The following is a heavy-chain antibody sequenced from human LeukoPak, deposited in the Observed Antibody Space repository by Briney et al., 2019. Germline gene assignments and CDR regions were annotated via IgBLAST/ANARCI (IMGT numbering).Heavy chain of an antibody. CDR3: AKEEYCSSTSCYIEY. Sequence: PGGSLRLSCAASGFTFSSYAMHWVRQAPGKGLEWVAVISYDGSNKYYADSVKGRFTISRDNSKNTLYLQMNSLRAEDTAVYYCAKEEYCSSTSCYIEYWGQGTLVTVSS. CDR2: ISYDGSNK. V-gene: IGHV3-30-3*01. J-gene: IGHJ4*02. CDR1: GFTFSSYA. D-gene: IGHD2-2*02.